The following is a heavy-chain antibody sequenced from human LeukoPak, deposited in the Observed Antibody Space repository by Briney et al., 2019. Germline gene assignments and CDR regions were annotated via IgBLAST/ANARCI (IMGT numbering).Heavy chain of an antibody. CDR3: TTEGYSSAWYPWFDY. Sequence: GGSLRLSCAASGFTFSDYYMSWIRQAPGKGLEWVSYISSSGSTIYYADSVKGRFTISRDNAKNSLYLQMNSLRAEDTAVYYCTTEGYSSAWYPWFDYWGQGTLVTVSS. CDR2: ISSSGSTI. J-gene: IGHJ4*02. V-gene: IGHV3-11*01. D-gene: IGHD6-19*01. CDR1: GFTFSDYY.